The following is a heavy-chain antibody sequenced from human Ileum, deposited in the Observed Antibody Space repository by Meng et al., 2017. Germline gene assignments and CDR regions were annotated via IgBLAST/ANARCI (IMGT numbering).Heavy chain of an antibody. CDR3: ARKGFEDYGDYVFYYGMDV. D-gene: IGHD4-17*01. V-gene: IGHV3-23*01. Sequence: GESLKISCAASGFSFSIYGMSWVRQAPGKGLEWVSSIRGSDGRTFYADSVKGRFTISSDSSKNTLYLQMNSLRAEDTAVYYCARKGFEDYGDYVFYYGMDVWGQGTTVTVSS. CDR2: IRGSDGRT. J-gene: IGHJ6*02. CDR1: GFSFSIYG.